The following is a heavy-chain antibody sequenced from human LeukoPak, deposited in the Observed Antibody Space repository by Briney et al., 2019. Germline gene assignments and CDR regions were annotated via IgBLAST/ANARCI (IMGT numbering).Heavy chain of an antibody. CDR2: ISGIGSTI. D-gene: IGHD5-12*01. Sequence: PGGSLRLSCAVSGFTFSDFYMSWIRQAPGKGLEWVSYISGIGSTIYYADSVKGRFTISRDNSKNTLYLQMNSLRAEDTAVYYCARGPSGYHNTGGQGTLVTVSS. J-gene: IGHJ4*02. CDR3: ARGPSGYHNT. CDR1: GFTFSDFY. V-gene: IGHV3-11*04.